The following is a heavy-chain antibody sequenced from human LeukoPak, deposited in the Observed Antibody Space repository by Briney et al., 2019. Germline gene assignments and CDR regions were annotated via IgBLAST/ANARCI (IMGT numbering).Heavy chain of an antibody. D-gene: IGHD5-24*01. V-gene: IGHV4-30-2*01. CDR1: GGSISSGGYS. CDR3: ARGVATIRWYFDL. Sequence: SQTLSLTCAVSGGSISSGGYSWSWIRQPPGKGLEWIGYIYHSGSTYYNPSLKSRVTISVDRSKNQFSLKLSSVTAADTAVYYCARGVATIRWYFDLWGRGTLSLSPQ. J-gene: IGHJ2*01. CDR2: IYHSGST.